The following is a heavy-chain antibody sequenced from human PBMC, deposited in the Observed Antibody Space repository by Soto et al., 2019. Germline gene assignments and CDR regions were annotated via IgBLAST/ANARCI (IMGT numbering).Heavy chain of an antibody. J-gene: IGHJ6*02. CDR1: GGSISSSNW. CDR3: ASVRAGYYYAMDV. CDR2: IYHSGST. V-gene: IGHV4-4*02. Sequence: QVQLQESGPGLVKPSGTLSLTCAVSGGSISSSNWWSLVRQPPGKGLEWIGEIYHSGSTNYNPSLTSRVTISVDKSRNQFSLKLSSVTAADTAVYYCASVRAGYYYAMDVWGQGTTVTVSS.